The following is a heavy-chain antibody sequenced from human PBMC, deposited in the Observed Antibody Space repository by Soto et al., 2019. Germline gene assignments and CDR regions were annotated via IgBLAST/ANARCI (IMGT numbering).Heavy chain of an antibody. D-gene: IGHD3-10*01. CDR1: GFTFSSYA. CDR3: AKDLIPPKDGFGELPNFDY. V-gene: IGHV3-23*01. J-gene: IGHJ4*02. CDR2: ISGSGGST. Sequence: EVQLLESGGGLVQPGGSLRLSCAAYGFTFSSYAMSWVRQAPGKGLEWVSAISGSGGSTYYADSVKGRFTISRDNSKNTLYLQMNSLRAEDTAVYYCAKDLIPPKDGFGELPNFDYWGQGTLVTVSS.